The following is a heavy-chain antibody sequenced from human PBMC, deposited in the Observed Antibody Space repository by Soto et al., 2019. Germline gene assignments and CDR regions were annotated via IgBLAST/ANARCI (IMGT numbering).Heavy chain of an antibody. V-gene: IGHV4-4*02. CDR3: AREDIPVWPA. CDR1: GDSINTNYW. CDR2: IFHSGST. Sequence: QAQLQESGPGLVKPSGTLSLTCTVSGDSINTNYWWTWIRQTPGKGLEWMGEIFHSGSTKYNPTLKCLLPMSDAKPRNRFSLEAKSVTGADTAVYYCAREDIPVWPAWGQGTLVTVSS. D-gene: IGHD2-15*01. J-gene: IGHJ5*02.